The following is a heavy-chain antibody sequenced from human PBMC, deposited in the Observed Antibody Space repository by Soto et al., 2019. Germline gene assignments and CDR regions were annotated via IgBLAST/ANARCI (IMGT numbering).Heavy chain of an antibody. D-gene: IGHD6-25*01. V-gene: IGHV3-48*03. J-gene: IGHJ6*02. CDR3: ARIRGSQRDYYYYGMDV. CDR2: ISSSGSTI. Sequence: PGGSLRLSCAASGFTFSSYEMNWVRQAPGKGLEWVSYISSSGSTIYYADSVKGRFTISRDNAKNSLYLQMNSLRAEDTAVYYCARIRGSQRDYYYYGMDVWGQGTTVTVSS. CDR1: GFTFSSYE.